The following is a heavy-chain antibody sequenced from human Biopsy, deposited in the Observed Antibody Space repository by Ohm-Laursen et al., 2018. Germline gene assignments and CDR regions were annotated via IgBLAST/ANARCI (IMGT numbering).Heavy chain of an antibody. CDR3: ARGGPHVRAGGGAFDY. D-gene: IGHD2-2*01. Sequence: SLRLSCAASGFTFSTYGIYWVRQAPGKGLEWVAAIWYDGTNKYYAESVKGRLTISRDNSKNTLYLQMNSLRAEDTAVYFCARGGPHVRAGGGAFDYWGQGTLVTVSS. V-gene: IGHV3-33*07. CDR2: IWYDGTNK. J-gene: IGHJ4*02. CDR1: GFTFSTYG.